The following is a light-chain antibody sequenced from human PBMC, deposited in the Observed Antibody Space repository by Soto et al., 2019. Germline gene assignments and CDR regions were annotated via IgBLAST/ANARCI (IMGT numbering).Light chain of an antibody. V-gene: IGKV1-39*01. J-gene: IGKJ4*01. Sequence: IQLTQSPSSLSASVGDRVTITYRASQSNYDSLHWYKHKPGQAPTVLIHAATSLQNAVPARFGGSGAGTDFTLTVSPLQTEDCAVDYCQQSFRIPLTVGGGTKVEIK. CDR1: QSNYDS. CDR2: AAT. CDR3: QQSFRIPLT.